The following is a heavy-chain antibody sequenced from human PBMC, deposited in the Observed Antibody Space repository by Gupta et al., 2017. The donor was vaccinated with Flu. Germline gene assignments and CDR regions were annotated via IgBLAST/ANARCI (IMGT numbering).Heavy chain of an antibody. Sequence: QVQLVQSGAEVKKPGSSVTVSCKASGGTFSSYAISWVRQAPGQGLEWMGGIIGMFGTASYAQKFQGRVTITADESTSTAYMELTSLRSEDTAVYYCARGTTYYFDSSAYWGQGTLVTVSS. CDR2: IIGMFGTA. J-gene: IGHJ4*02. CDR3: ARGTTYYFDSSAY. V-gene: IGHV1-69*01. D-gene: IGHD3-22*01. CDR1: GGTFSSYA.